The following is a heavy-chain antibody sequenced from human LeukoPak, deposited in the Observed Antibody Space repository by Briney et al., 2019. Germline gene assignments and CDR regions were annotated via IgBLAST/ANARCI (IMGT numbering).Heavy chain of an antibody. Sequence: SETLSLTCTVSGGSISSSSYYWGWIRQPPGKGLEWIGYIYYSGSTNYNPSLKSRVTISVDTSKNQFSLKLSSVTAADTAVYYCARRTGELTLDAFDIWGQGTMVTVSS. CDR3: ARRTGELTLDAFDI. D-gene: IGHD1-26*01. V-gene: IGHV4-61*05. J-gene: IGHJ3*02. CDR1: GGSISSSSYY. CDR2: IYYSGST.